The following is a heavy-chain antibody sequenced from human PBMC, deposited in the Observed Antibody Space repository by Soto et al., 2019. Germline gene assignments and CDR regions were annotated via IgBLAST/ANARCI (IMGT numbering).Heavy chain of an antibody. D-gene: IGHD2-15*01. CDR2: MNPNSGNT. CDR1: GYTFTSYD. J-gene: IGHJ4*02. Sequence: ASVKVSCKASGYTFTSYDINWVRQATGQGLEWMGWMNPNSGNTGYAQKLQGRVTMTRNTSISTAYMELNSLRAEDTAVYYCAKGCSGGSCRDPENLYDYWGQGTLVTVSS. CDR3: AKGCSGGSCRDPENLYDY. V-gene: IGHV1-8*01.